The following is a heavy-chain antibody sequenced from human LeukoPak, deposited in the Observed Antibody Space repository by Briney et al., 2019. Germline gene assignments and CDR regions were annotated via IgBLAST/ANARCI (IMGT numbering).Heavy chain of an antibody. V-gene: IGHV3-21*01. CDR1: GFTFSIYS. CDR3: ARAVAAGLDY. D-gene: IGHD6-13*01. J-gene: IGHJ4*02. Sequence: PGGSLRLSSAASGFTFSIYSMNWVRQAPGKGLEWVSSISSSSSYIYYADSVKGRFTISRVNAKNSLYLQMNSLRAEDTAVYYCARAVAAGLDYWGQGTLVTVSS. CDR2: ISSSSSYI.